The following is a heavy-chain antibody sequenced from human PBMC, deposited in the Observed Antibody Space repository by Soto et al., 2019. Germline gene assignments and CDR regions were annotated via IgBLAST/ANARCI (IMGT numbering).Heavy chain of an antibody. J-gene: IGHJ4*02. CDR2: INPDNGNR. CDR1: GCCFTEYR. D-gene: IGHD2-21*02. Sequence: AQFQVCGEDVGCCFTEYRIHWVRQAAGHRLEWMGWINPDNGNRKYSQALQGRVTSSRDTSAGRAHMDLKSLASEDTAVYYCVKRASDILGYFPRGYWGQGTPVPVSP. V-gene: IGHV1-3*01. CDR3: VKRASDILGYFPRGY.